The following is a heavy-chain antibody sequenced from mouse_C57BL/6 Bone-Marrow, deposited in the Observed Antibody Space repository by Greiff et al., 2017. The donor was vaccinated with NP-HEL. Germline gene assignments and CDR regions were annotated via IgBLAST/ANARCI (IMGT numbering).Heavy chain of an antibody. CDR2: INPGSGGT. CDR3: ARGGIYYDYAWFAY. Sequence: QVQLQQSGAELVRPGTSVKVSCKASGYAFTNYLIEWVKQRPGQGLEWIGVINPGSGGTNYNEKLKGKATLTADKSSSTAYMPLSSLTSEDSAVYFCARGGIYYDYAWFAYWGQGTLVTVSA. CDR1: GYAFTNYL. J-gene: IGHJ3*01. V-gene: IGHV1-54*01. D-gene: IGHD2-4*01.